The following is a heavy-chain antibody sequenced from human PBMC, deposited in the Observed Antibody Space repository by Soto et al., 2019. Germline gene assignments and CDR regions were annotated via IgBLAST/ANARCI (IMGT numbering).Heavy chain of an antibody. CDR1: GGALSSGCYY. CDR2: VHHSGST. J-gene: IGHJ3*02. D-gene: IGHD3-16*01. Sequence: VQLQESGPGLVKPSETLSLPCSVSGGALSSGCYYWRWLRQHPGKVLEWLGYVHHSGSTFYSPSLKSRVPVSIDTSKNHVSLKLSSVTAADTAAYHWARDYDFSQGAFEIWGQGTRGSVSS. V-gene: IGHV4-31*03. CDR3: ARDYDFSQGAFEI.